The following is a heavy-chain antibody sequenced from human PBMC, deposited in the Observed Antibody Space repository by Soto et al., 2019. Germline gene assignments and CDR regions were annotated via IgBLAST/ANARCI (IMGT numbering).Heavy chain of an antibody. CDR1: GYSFSSYW. D-gene: IGHD3-10*01. Sequence: GESLKISCKASGYSFSSYWVGWVRQMPGKGLEWVAVIYPGDSETRYSPSFQGRVTISADKSTNTAYVQWSSLKASDTAMYYCAILYYYGSGSYYPPHFFDFWGHGTLVTVSS. V-gene: IGHV5-51*01. J-gene: IGHJ4*01. CDR2: IYPGDSET. CDR3: AILYYYGSGSYYPPHFFDF.